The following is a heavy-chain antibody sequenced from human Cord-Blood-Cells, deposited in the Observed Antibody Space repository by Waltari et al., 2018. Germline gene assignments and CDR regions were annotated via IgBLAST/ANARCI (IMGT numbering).Heavy chain of an antibody. V-gene: IGHV4-39*01. Sequence: QLQLQESAPGLVKPSETLSLTCTVPGGSISSSSYYWGWIRQPPGKGLEWIGSIYYSGSTYYNPSLKSRVTISVDTSKNQFSLKLSSVTAADTAVYYCARHSYHYDSSGYYFDYWGQGTLVTVSS. CDR2: IYYSGST. CDR1: GGSISSSSYY. CDR3: ARHSYHYDSSGYYFDY. D-gene: IGHD3-22*01. J-gene: IGHJ4*02.